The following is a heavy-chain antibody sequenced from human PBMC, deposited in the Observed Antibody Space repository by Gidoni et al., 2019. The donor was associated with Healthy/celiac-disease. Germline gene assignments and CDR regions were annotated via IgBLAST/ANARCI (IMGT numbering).Heavy chain of an antibody. Sequence: EVQLVESGGGLVQPGGSLRLSCAASGFTFSSYAMHWVRQAPGKGLEYVSAISSNGGSTYYANSVKGRFTISRDNAKNTLYLQMGSRRAEDMAVYYCARGDSTMVREKLFDYWGQGTLVTVSS. J-gene: IGHJ4*02. D-gene: IGHD3-10*01. CDR1: GFTFSSYA. CDR2: ISSNGGST. CDR3: ARGDSTMVREKLFDY. V-gene: IGHV3-64*01.